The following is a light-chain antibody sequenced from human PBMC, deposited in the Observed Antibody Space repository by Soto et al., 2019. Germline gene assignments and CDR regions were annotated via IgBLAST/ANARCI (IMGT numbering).Light chain of an antibody. CDR3: QQYNDWKT. CDR1: RRVGSN. CDR2: GAS. Sequence: ETVMTQSPATLSVSPGERATLSCRASRRVGSNLAWYQQKPGQAPRLLIYGASTRATGIPARFSGSGSGTEFTLTISSLQYEDFAVYYCQQYNDWKTFGQGTKVEIK. J-gene: IGKJ1*01. V-gene: IGKV3-15*01.